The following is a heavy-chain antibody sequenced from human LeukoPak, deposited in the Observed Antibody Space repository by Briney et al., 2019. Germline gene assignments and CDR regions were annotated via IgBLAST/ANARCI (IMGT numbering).Heavy chain of an antibody. Sequence: PGGSLRLSCAASGFTFDDYAMHWVRQAPGKGLEWVSGISWNSDSAGYADSVKGRFTISRDNAKNSLYLQMNSLRAEDTAVYYCARAGDGYNPDYWGQGTLVTVSS. V-gene: IGHV3-9*01. CDR2: ISWNSDSA. J-gene: IGHJ4*02. CDR3: ARAGDGYNPDY. CDR1: GFTFDDYA. D-gene: IGHD5-24*01.